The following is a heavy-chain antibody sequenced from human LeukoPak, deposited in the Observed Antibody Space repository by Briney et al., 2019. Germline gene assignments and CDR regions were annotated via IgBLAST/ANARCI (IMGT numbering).Heavy chain of an antibody. D-gene: IGHD3-3*01. CDR2: INHSGST. V-gene: IGHV4-34*01. J-gene: IGHJ4*02. CDR3: ARERSGVTIFGVVPSDRDY. CDR1: GGPFSGYY. Sequence: SETLSLTCAVYGGPFSGYYWSWIRQPPGKGLEWIGEINHSGSTNYNPSLKSRVTISVDTSKNQFSLKLSSVTAADTAVYYCARERSGVTIFGVVPSDRDYWGQGTLVTVSS.